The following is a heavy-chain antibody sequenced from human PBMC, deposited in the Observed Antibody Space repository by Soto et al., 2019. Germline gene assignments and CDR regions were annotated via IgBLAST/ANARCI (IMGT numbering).Heavy chain of an antibody. Sequence: GESLKIPCKGSGYSFTSYWIGWVRQMPGKGLEWMGIIYPGDSDTRYSPSFQGQVTISADKSISTAYLQWSSLKASDTAMYYCAIHITSGWYFDYYYYYGMDVWGQGTTVTVSS. V-gene: IGHV5-51*01. CDR3: AIHITSGWYFDYYYYYGMDV. J-gene: IGHJ6*02. CDR1: GYSFTSYW. CDR2: IYPGDSDT. D-gene: IGHD6-19*01.